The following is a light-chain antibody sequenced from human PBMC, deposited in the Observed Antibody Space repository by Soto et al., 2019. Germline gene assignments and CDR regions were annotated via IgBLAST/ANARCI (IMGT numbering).Light chain of an antibody. J-gene: IGLJ1*01. CDR1: SSDVGGYNY. CDR3: CSYAGGPEV. CDR2: EVN. Sequence: QSALTQPPSASGSPGQSVAISCTGTSSDVGGYNYVSWYQQHPGKAPKLMIYEVNKRPSGVPDRFSGSKSGNTASLTVSGLQAEDEADYYCCSYAGGPEVFGTGTKLTVL. V-gene: IGLV2-8*01.